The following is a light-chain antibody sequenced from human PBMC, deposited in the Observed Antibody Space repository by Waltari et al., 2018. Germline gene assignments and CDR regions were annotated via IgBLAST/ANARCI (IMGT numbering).Light chain of an antibody. J-gene: IGLJ2*01. V-gene: IGLV2-14*01. CDR3: SSYTSSSTLVV. CDR1: SSDVGGYNY. Sequence: QSALTQPASVSGSPGQSITISCTGTSSDVGGYNYASWYQQPPGTPPKLMIYVVSMRPSGVSNRFSGLQAEDEADYYCSSYTSSSTLVVFGGGTKLTVL. CDR2: VVS.